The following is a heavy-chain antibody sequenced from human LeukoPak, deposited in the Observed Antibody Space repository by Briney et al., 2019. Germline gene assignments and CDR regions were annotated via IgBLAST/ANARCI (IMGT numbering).Heavy chain of an antibody. D-gene: IGHD3-10*02. CDR3: ARAPTFGYWFDP. V-gene: IGHV4-4*07. Sequence: SETLSLTCTVSGGSMSSYYWSWIRQPAGKGLEWIGRIYTSGSTNYNPSLKSRVTMSVDTSKNLFSLKLNSVTAADTAVYCCARAPTFGYWFDPWGQGTLVTVSS. CDR2: IYTSGST. CDR1: GGSMSSYY. J-gene: IGHJ5*02.